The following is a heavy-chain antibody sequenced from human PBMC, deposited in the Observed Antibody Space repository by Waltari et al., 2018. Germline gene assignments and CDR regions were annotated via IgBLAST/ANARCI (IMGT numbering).Heavy chain of an antibody. CDR3: ARGGAAVTRPFDY. J-gene: IGHJ4*02. V-gene: IGHV4-30-4*08. CDR1: DDSLNGRDFY. CDR2: ISHTGNA. Sequence: QVELLESGPGLVKPSRTLFLTCTVSDDSLNGRDFYWNWIRQPPGQGLEFVGYISHTGNAYSNPSLKGRVTISMDTSKRQFALKLNSVTAADTAVYYCARGGAAVTRPFDYWGQGTLVTVSS. D-gene: IGHD4-17*01.